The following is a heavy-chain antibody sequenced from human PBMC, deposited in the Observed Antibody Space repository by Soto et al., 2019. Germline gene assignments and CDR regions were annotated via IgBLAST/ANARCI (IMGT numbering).Heavy chain of an antibody. CDR1: GYTFTSYG. Sequence: QVQLVQSGAEVKKPGASVKVSCKASGYTFTSYGISWVRQAPGQGLEWMGWISAYNGNTNYAQKLQGRVNIPTNTSPITAYMELRSLRSDDTAVYYCARQVMITFGGVIAEYYYYYGMDVWGQGTTVTVSS. J-gene: IGHJ6*02. D-gene: IGHD3-16*02. CDR3: ARQVMITFGGVIAEYYYYYGMDV. CDR2: ISAYNGNT. V-gene: IGHV1-18*01.